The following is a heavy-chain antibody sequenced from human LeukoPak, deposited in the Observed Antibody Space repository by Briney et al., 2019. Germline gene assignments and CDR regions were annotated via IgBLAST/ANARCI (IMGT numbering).Heavy chain of an antibody. Sequence: SVKVSCKASGGTFSSYAISWVRQAPGQGLEWMGRIIPILGITNYAQKFQGRVTITADKSTSTAYMELSSLRSEDTAVYYCARVSSGRDYWGQGTLVTVSS. J-gene: IGHJ4*02. CDR2: IIPILGIT. CDR1: GGTFSSYA. CDR3: ARVSSGRDY. D-gene: IGHD6-19*01. V-gene: IGHV1-69*04.